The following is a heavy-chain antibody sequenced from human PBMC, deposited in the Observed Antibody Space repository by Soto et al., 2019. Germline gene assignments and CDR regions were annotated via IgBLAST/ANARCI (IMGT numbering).Heavy chain of an antibody. CDR2: VFYSGST. CDR1: GGSISSYY. V-gene: IGHV4-59*01. D-gene: IGHD3-10*01. CDR3: ARTYSGTPHFDV. Sequence: SETLSLTCTVSGGSISSYYWSWIRQPPGKGLEWIGYVFYSGSTKYNPSLKSRVTISKDTSKNQFSLKLTSVTAADTAIYYCARTYSGTPHFDVWGPGTLVTVSS. J-gene: IGHJ4*02.